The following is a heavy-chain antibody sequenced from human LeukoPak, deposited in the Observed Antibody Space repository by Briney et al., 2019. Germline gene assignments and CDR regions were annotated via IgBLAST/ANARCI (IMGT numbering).Heavy chain of an antibody. Sequence: GGSLRLSCAASGFTFSNYNMNWVRQAPGKGLEWVSVISSSSRYIYYADSVKGRFTISRDNAKNSLYLQMNSLRAEDTAVYYCARVSTAVSLAIDYWGQGALVTVST. CDR2: ISSSSRYI. J-gene: IGHJ4*02. V-gene: IGHV3-21*06. CDR1: GFTFSNYN. D-gene: IGHD6-13*01. CDR3: ARVSTAVSLAIDY.